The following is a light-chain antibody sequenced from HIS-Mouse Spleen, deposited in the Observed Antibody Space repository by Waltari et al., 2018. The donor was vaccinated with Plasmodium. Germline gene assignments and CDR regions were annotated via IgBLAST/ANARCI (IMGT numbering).Light chain of an antibody. CDR3: QQYNNWSFT. J-gene: IGKJ3*01. CDR1: QSVSSN. Sequence: EIVMTQSPATLSVSPGERATLSCRASQSVSSNLAWYQQKPGQAPRRLIYGASTRATGIPARFSGSGSVTEFTLTISSLQSEGFAVYYCQQYNNWSFTFGPGTKVDIK. CDR2: GAS. V-gene: IGKV3-15*01.